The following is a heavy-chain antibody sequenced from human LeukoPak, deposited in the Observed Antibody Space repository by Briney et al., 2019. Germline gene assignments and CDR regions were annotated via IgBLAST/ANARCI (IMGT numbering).Heavy chain of an antibody. J-gene: IGHJ4*01. CDR1: GFTFSTYA. CDR3: AKTASLLDY. Sequence: GGSLRLSCAASGFTFSTYAITWVRPAPVQGLEWVSSISGSGGTTYYADSVKRRFTISRDNSKDTLYLQMNSLRAEDSAVYYCAKTASLLDYWGHGTLVTVSS. CDR2: ISGSGGTT. V-gene: IGHV3-23*01.